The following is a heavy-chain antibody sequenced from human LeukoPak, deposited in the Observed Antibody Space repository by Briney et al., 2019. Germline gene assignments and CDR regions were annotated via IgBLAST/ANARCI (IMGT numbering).Heavy chain of an antibody. CDR3: AKHSGTRGWYNDY. D-gene: IGHD6-19*01. J-gene: IGHJ4*02. CDR2: ISDSGGGS. Sequence: GGSLRLSCAASGFTFSSYAMTWVRQAPGRGLEWVSGISDSGGGSYYADSVKGRFTISRENSKGTLYLQMNSLRADDTAVYYCAKHSGTRGWYNDYWGQGTLVTVSS. CDR1: GFTFSSYA. V-gene: IGHV3-23*01.